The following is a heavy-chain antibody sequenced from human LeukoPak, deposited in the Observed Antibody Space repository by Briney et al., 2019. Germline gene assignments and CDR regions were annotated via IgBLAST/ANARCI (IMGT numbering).Heavy chain of an antibody. Sequence: GGSLRLSCAASGFTVSSHYISWVRQAPGKGLEWVSLLYSDGTTYYADSVKGRFTISRDNAKNSLYLQMNSLRDEDTAVYYCARGQGATVPQVGKNWFDPWGQGTRVTVSS. J-gene: IGHJ5*02. CDR3: ARGQGATVPQVGKNWFDP. D-gene: IGHD1-26*01. V-gene: IGHV3-66*01. CDR1: GFTVSSHY. CDR2: LYSDGTT.